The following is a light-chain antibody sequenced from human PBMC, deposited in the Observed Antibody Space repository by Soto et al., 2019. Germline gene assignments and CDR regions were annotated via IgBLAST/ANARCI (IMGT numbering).Light chain of an antibody. CDR2: EGS. J-gene: IGLJ3*02. V-gene: IGLV2-23*01. Sequence: QSALTQPASVSGSPGQSITISCTGTSSDLGSYNLVSWYQQHPGKAPRVMIYEGSKRPSGVSNRFSGAKSDNTASLTISGLQAADEADYYCCSYAGSSTWVFGGGTKLTVL. CDR1: SSDLGSYNL. CDR3: CSYAGSSTWV.